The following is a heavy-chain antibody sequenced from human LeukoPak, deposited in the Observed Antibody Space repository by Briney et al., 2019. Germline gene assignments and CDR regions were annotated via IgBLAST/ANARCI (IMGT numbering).Heavy chain of an antibody. CDR2: INSDGSSP. CDR1: GFTFSTHW. J-gene: IGHJ6*02. CDR3: ARWGSSGWYPMDV. D-gene: IGHD6-19*01. V-gene: IGHV3-74*01. Sequence: GGSLRLSCAASGFTFSTHWMHWVRQAPGKGLVWVSCINSDGSSPSYVDSVKGRFTISRDNAKNTVYLQMNSLRAEDTAVYYCARWGSSGWYPMDVWGQGTTVTVSS.